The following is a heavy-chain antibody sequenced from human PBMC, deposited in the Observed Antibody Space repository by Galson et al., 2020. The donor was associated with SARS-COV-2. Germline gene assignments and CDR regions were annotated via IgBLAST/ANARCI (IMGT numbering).Heavy chain of an antibody. CDR2: ISYDGSNK. J-gene: IGHJ4*02. V-gene: IGHV3-30-3*01. CDR3: ASPQGDYYYGSGRGLAGVFDY. D-gene: IGHD3-10*01. CDR1: GFTFSSYA. Sequence: GESLKISCAASGFTFSSYAMHWVRQAPGKGLEWVAVISYDGSNKYYADSVTGRFTISRDNSKNTLYLQMNSLRAEDTAVYYCASPQGDYYYGSGRGLAGVFDYGGQGTLVTVSS.